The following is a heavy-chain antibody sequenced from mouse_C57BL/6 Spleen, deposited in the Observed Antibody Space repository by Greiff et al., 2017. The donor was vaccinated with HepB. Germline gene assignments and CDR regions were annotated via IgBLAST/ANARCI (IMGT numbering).Heavy chain of an antibody. D-gene: IGHD1-1*01. CDR2: INPGSGGT. CDR3: ARSTTVVATSDY. V-gene: IGHV1-54*01. Sequence: VQLQQSGAELVRPGTSVKVSCKASGYAFTNYLIEWVKQRPGQGLEWIGVINPGSGGTNYNEKFKGKATLTADKSSSTAYMQLSSLTSEDSAVYFCARSTTVVATSDYWGQGTTLTVSS. CDR1: GYAFTNYL. J-gene: IGHJ2*01.